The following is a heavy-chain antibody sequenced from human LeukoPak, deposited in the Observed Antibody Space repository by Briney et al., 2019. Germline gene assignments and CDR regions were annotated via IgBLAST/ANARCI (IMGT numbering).Heavy chain of an antibody. Sequence: SQTLSLTCTVSGGSISSGSYYWSWIRQPAGKGLEWIGRIYTSGSTNYNPSLKSRVTISVDTSKNQFSLKLSSVTAADTAVYYCARGGYSGSDWTTWGQGTLVTVSS. J-gene: IGHJ5*02. D-gene: IGHD5-12*01. CDR2: IYTSGST. CDR1: GGSISSGSYY. V-gene: IGHV4-61*02. CDR3: ARGGYSGSDWTT.